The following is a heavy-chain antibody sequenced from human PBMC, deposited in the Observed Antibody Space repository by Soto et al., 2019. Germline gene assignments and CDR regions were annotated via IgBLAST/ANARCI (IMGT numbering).Heavy chain of an antibody. D-gene: IGHD2-2*01. Sequence: QVQLVQSGTEVKKPGASVKVSCRASGYTFTGYGISWVRQAPGQGLEWMGWISTNTGNTKYAQKLQGRVTMTKDTSTNGVFMELRRLRSDDTAVYYCARGVVVVAAAMFRYFDLWGRGTLVTVSS. V-gene: IGHV1-18*01. CDR2: ISTNTGNT. J-gene: IGHJ2*01. CDR1: GYTFTGYG. CDR3: ARGVVVVAAAMFRYFDL.